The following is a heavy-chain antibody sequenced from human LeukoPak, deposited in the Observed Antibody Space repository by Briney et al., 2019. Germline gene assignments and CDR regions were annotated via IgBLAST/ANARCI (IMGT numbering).Heavy chain of an antibody. CDR2: IIPILGIA. CDR1: GGAFSSYT. CDR3: ARGGPYYDSTNNWFDP. J-gene: IGHJ5*02. D-gene: IGHD3-22*01. Sequence: ASAKVSCKASGGAFSSYTISWVRQAPGQGLEWMGRIIPILGIANYAQKFQGRVTITADKSTSTAYMELSSLRSEDTAVYYCARGGPYYDSTNNWFDPWGQGTLVTVSS. V-gene: IGHV1-69*02.